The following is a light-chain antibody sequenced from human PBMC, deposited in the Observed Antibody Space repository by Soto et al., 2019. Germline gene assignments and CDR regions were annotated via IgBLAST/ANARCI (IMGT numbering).Light chain of an antibody. Sequence: EIVMPQYPSPLSVSPSEIATLSCRSSQSVSSNFLAWYQQKPGQAPRLLIYGASSRATGIPDRFSGSGSGTDFTLTVSRLEPEDFAVYYCQQHGSSPWTFGQGTKVDIK. J-gene: IGKJ1*01. CDR2: GAS. V-gene: IGKV3-20*01. CDR1: QSVSSNF. CDR3: QQHGSSPWT.